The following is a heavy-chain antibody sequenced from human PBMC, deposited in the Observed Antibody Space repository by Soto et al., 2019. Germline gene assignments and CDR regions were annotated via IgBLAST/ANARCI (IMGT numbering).Heavy chain of an antibody. V-gene: IGHV4-59*01. CDR2: IYSSGST. J-gene: IGHJ4*02. CDR3: ARGGRVGIAAAGYYFDY. Sequence: QVQLQESGPGLVKPSETLSLTCTVSGGSISSYYWSWIRQPPGKGLEWLGYIYSSGSTNYNPSLRSRVNISVDTSKNQFSLKLSSVTAADTAVYYCARGGRVGIAAAGYYFDYWGQGTLVTVSS. CDR1: GGSISSYY. D-gene: IGHD6-13*01.